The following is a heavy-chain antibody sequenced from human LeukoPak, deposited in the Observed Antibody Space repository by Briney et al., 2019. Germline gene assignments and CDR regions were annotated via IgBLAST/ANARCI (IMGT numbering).Heavy chain of an antibody. D-gene: IGHD1-26*01. Sequence: AASVTVSCKASGYTFTSYDINWVRQAPGQGLEWMGWMNPNSGNTGYAQKFQGRVTMTRNTSISTAYMELSSLRSEDAAVYYCARAVGARAYYYYYYGMDVWGQGTTVTVSS. J-gene: IGHJ6*02. CDR3: ARAVGARAYYYYYYGMDV. CDR2: MNPNSGNT. CDR1: GYTFTSYD. V-gene: IGHV1-8*01.